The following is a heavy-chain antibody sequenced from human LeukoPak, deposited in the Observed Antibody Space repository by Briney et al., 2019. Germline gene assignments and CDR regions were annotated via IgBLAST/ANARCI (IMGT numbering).Heavy chain of an antibody. CDR2: IYTSGST. J-gene: IGHJ4*02. Sequence: SETLSLTCAVYGGSFSSYYWSWIRQPAGKGLEWIGRIYTSGSTNYNPSLKSRVTMSVDTSKNQFSLKLSSVTAADTAVYYCARDGDGYLFDYWGQGTLVTVSS. V-gene: IGHV4-4*07. CDR1: GGSFSSYY. CDR3: ARDGDGYLFDY. D-gene: IGHD5-24*01.